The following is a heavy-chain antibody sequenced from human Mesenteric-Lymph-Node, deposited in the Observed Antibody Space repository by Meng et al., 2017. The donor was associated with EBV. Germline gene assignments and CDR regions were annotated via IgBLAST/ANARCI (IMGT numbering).Heavy chain of an antibody. CDR3: VRRVVVMKEEELDH. Sequence: QVHLQGPGPGLVKHSGTLSLRCVVSGGSITSSNWWSWFRQPPGKGLEWIGEIFHSGSAKYNPSLKSRVTISVDKSKNHFSLRLSSVTAADTAVYYCVRRVVVMKEEELDHWGQGTLVTVSS. D-gene: IGHD3-22*01. CDR1: GGSITSSNW. J-gene: IGHJ4*02. CDR2: IFHSGSA. V-gene: IGHV4-4*02.